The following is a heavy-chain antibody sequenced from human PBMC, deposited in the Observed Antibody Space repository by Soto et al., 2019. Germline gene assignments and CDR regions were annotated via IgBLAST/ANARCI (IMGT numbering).Heavy chain of an antibody. V-gene: IGHV2-5*02. J-gene: IGHJ4*02. CDR3: AHRTDYFDC. CDR1: GFSLSTSGVG. Sequence: QITLKESGPTLVKPTQTLTLTCTFSGFSLSTSGVGVGWIRQPPGKALEWLALIYWDDDKRHSPSLKSRLITTNDTPKSQVEITVAHLAAGDSSTLCCAHRTDYFDCRGQGTVVTDSS. CDR2: IYWDDDK.